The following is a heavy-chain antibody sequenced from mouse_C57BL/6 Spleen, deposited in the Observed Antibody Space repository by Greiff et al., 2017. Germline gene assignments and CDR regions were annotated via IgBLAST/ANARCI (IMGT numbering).Heavy chain of an antibody. V-gene: IGHV1-62-2*01. CDR2: FYPGSGCI. D-gene: IGHD2-1*01. J-gene: IGHJ2*01. Sequence: VKLMESGAELVKPGASVKLSCKASGYTFTESTIHWVKQRSGQGLVWIGWFYPGSGCIKYNEKFKDKATWTADKSSSTVYMELSRVTSEDSAVYFCARHGGIDYVNLYYFDDWGQGTTLTVSS. CDR1: GYTFTEST. CDR3: ARHGGIDYVNLYYFDD.